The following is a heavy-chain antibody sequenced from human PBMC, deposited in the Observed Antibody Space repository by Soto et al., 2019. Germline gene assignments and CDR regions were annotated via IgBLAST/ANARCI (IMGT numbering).Heavy chain of an antibody. CDR3: ARWNYGMDV. CDR2: INKDGRDK. CDR1: GFMFSNYW. Sequence: EVQLEESGGGLVQPGGSLRLSCAASGFMFSNYWMTWVRQSPGKGLEWVANINKDGRDKYYVDSVKGRFTISRDNAKNSVYLQMNSLRVEDTAVYTCARWNYGMDVWGQGTTVTVS. V-gene: IGHV3-7*03. J-gene: IGHJ6*02.